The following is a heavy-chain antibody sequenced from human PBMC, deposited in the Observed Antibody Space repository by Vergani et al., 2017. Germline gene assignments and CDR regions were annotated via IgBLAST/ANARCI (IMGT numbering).Heavy chain of an antibody. Sequence: QVQLVESGGGVVQPGRSLRLSCAASGFTFSSYAMHWVRQAPGKGLEWVAVISYDGSNKYYADSVKGRFTISRDNSKNTLYLQMNSLRAEDTAVYYCANVEMATISAYYYNYMDVWGKGTTVTVSS. J-gene: IGHJ6*03. V-gene: IGHV3-30-3*01. CDR1: GFTFSSYA. CDR2: ISYDGSNK. CDR3: ANVEMATISAYYYNYMDV. D-gene: IGHD5-24*01.